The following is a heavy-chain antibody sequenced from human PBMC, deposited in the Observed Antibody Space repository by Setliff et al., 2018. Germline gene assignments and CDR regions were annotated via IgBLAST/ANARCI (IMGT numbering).Heavy chain of an antibody. Sequence: PSETLSLTCAVSGYSISSGYYRGWIRQPPGKGLEWIGSIYHSGSTYYNPSLKSRVTISVDTSKNQFSLKLSSVTAADTAVYYCARHSSRPYWGQGTLVTVSS. CDR1: GYSISSGYY. CDR2: IYHSGST. J-gene: IGHJ4*02. CDR3: ARHSSRPY. V-gene: IGHV4-38-2*01.